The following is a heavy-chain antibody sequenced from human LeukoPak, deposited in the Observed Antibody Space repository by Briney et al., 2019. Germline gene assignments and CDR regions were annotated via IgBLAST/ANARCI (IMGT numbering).Heavy chain of an antibody. CDR3: ARGAGESSLFDY. J-gene: IGHJ4*02. V-gene: IGHV1-69*13. Sequence: SVTVSCKASGGTFSSYAISWVRQAPGQGLEWMGGIIPIFGTANYAQKFQGRVTITADESTSTAYMELSSLRSEDTAVYYCARGAGESSLFDYWGQGTLVTVSS. CDR1: GGTFSSYA. CDR2: IIPIFGTA. D-gene: IGHD2-21*01.